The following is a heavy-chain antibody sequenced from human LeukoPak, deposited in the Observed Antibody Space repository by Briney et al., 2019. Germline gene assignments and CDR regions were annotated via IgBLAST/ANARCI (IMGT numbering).Heavy chain of an antibody. CDR2: INWNGGST. Sequence: PGGSLRLSCAASGFTFDDYGMSWVRQAPGKGLEWVSGINWNGGSTGYADSVKGRFTISRDNAKNSLYLQMNSLRAEDTALYYCARRARRASSGYYSDYWGQGTLVTVSS. CDR1: GFTFDDYG. CDR3: ARRARRASSGYYSDY. J-gene: IGHJ4*02. V-gene: IGHV3-20*04. D-gene: IGHD3-22*01.